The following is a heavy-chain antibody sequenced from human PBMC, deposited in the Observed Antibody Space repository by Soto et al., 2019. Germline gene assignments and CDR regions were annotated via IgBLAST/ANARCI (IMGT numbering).Heavy chain of an antibody. Sequence: GSLRLSCAASGFTFSSYGMHWVRQAPGKGLEWVAVIWYDGSNKYYADSVKGRFTISRDNSENTLYLQMNSLRAEDTAVYYCARAPPMVRGVIPFDYWGQGTLVTVSS. CDR2: IWYDGSNK. J-gene: IGHJ4*02. D-gene: IGHD3-10*01. CDR1: GFTFSSYG. CDR3: ARAPPMVRGVIPFDY. V-gene: IGHV3-33*01.